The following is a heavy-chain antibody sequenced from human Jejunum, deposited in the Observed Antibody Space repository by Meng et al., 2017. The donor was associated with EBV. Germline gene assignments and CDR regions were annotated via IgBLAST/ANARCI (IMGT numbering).Heavy chain of an antibody. CDR3: ARGAYFDY. Sequence: QLPQQASGSGLVTPAGTLSITCAVSGGSISSGGYSWHWIRQPPGKGLQWIGYIYYSGSAFYNPSLKSRVTLSVDRSKNQFSLNLSSVTAADTAVYYCARGAYFDYWGQGTLVTVS. CDR2: IYYSGSA. CDR1: GGSISSGGYS. J-gene: IGHJ4*02. V-gene: IGHV4-30-2*01.